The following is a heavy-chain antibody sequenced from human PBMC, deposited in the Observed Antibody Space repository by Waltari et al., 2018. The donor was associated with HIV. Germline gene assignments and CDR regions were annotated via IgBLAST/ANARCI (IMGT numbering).Heavy chain of an antibody. CDR1: GFTFSSYW. V-gene: IGHV3-74*01. D-gene: IGHD3-3*01. Sequence: EVQVVESGGGLVQPGGTLRLSCAASGFTFSSYWMHWVRQVPGKGLEWVSSIKTDVSSTSYADSVEGRCTIARDNAKNTLFLQLYSLRAEDTAVYYCATSVESYDFWSGAYYFDYWGQGTLVTVSS. J-gene: IGHJ4*02. CDR3: ATSVESYDFWSGAYYFDY. CDR2: IKTDVSST.